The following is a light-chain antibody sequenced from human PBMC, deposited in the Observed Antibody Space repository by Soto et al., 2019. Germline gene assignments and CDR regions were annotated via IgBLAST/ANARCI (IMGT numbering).Light chain of an antibody. Sequence: DIQMTQSPSSLSASVGDRVTIPCRASQGIRNDLAWYQQKPGKAPKRLIYLASTLESGVPSRFSGSGFGTGFTLTISSLQPEDFATYYCLLYNSYPRTFGGGTKVEIK. CDR1: QGIRND. CDR3: LLYNSYPRT. J-gene: IGKJ4*01. V-gene: IGKV1-17*01. CDR2: LAS.